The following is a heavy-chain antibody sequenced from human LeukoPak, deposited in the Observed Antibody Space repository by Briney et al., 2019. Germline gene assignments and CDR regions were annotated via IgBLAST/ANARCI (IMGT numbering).Heavy chain of an antibody. D-gene: IGHD6-13*01. Sequence: GASVKVSCKASGYTFTGYYMHWVRQAPGQGLEWMGWINPNSGGTNYAQKFQGRVTMTRDTSISTAYMELSRLRSDDTAVYYCARDLGIAAAGTFFHYWGQGTLVTVSS. V-gene: IGHV1-2*02. J-gene: IGHJ4*02. CDR2: INPNSGGT. CDR1: GYTFTGYY. CDR3: ARDLGIAAAGTFFHY.